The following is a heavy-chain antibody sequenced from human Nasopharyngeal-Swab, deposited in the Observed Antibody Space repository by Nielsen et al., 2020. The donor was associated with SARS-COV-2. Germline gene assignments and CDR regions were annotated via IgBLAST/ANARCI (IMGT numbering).Heavy chain of an antibody. Sequence: LSLTCAASGFIFSSYWMSWVRQAPGKGLEWVANIKHAGSEKFYVDSVKGRFTISRDNAKNSLYLQMNSLRAEDTAVYYCARDRIDFDYWGQGTLVTVSS. CDR2: IKHAGSEK. V-gene: IGHV3-7*05. J-gene: IGHJ4*02. CDR3: ARDRIDFDY. CDR1: GFIFSSYW.